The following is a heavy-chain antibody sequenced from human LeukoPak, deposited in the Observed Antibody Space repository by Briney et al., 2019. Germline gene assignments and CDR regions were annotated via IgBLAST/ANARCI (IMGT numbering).Heavy chain of an antibody. CDR1: GGSISSYY. D-gene: IGHD2-2*01. CDR3: ARASLGYCSSTSCYAFDY. CDR2: IYYSGST. Sequence: SETLSLTCTVSGGSISSYYWSWIRQPPGKGLEWIGYIYYSGSTNYNPSLKSRVTISVDTSKDQFSLKLSSVTAADTAVYYCARASLGYCSSTSCYAFDYWGQGTLVTVSS. J-gene: IGHJ4*02. V-gene: IGHV4-59*01.